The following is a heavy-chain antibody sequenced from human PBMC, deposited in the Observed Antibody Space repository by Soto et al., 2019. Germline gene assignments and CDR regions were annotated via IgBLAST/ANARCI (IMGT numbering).Heavy chain of an antibody. CDR1: GGSISGYN. CDR2: IYYSGST. CDR3: ARVQAGTIDY. D-gene: IGHD1-1*01. J-gene: IGHJ4*02. V-gene: IGHV4-59*01. Sequence: RSLTCTVSGGSISGYNWSWLRQPPGKGLEWIGYIYYSGSTNYNPSLKSRVTISVDTSKNQFSLKLSSVSAADTAMYYCARVQAGTIDYWGQGALVTVSS.